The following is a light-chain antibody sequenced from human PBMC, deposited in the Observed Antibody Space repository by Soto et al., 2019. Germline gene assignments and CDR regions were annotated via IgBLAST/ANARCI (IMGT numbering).Light chain of an antibody. CDR3: QQSYSSPPIA. Sequence: DIQMTQSPSSLSASVGDRVTITCRASQYISTYLNWYQQKPGKATKLLIYDASSLQSGVPPRFSARGSGTDFTLTISSLQPEDFATYYCQQSYSSPPIAFGQGTRLEIK. V-gene: IGKV1-39*01. CDR1: QYISTY. J-gene: IGKJ5*01. CDR2: DAS.